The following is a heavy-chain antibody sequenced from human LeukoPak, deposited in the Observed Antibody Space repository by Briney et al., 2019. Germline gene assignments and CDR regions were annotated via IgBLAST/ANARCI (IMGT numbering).Heavy chain of an antibody. CDR3: ARGGNDNPYYYYMDV. J-gene: IGHJ6*03. Sequence: ASVKVSCKASGYTFTSYDINWVRQATGQGLEWMGWMNPNSGNTGYAQKFQGRVTMTRNTSISTAYMELSSLRSEDTAVYYCARGGNDNPYYYYMDVWGKGTTVTISS. D-gene: IGHD5-12*01. V-gene: IGHV1-8*01. CDR1: GYTFTSYD. CDR2: MNPNSGNT.